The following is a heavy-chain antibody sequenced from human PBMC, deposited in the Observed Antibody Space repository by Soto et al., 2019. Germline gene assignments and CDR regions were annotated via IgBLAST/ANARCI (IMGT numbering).Heavy chain of an antibody. CDR1: GGSISSYY. V-gene: IGHV4-59*01. Sequence: SETLSLTCTVSGGSISSYYWSWIRQPPGKGLEWIGYIYYSGSTNYNPSLKSRVTISVDTSKNQFSLKLSSATAADTAVYYCAGESPVANYYDSSGYLDAFDIWGQGTMVTVSS. CDR3: AGESPVANYYDSSGYLDAFDI. D-gene: IGHD3-22*01. CDR2: IYYSGST. J-gene: IGHJ3*02.